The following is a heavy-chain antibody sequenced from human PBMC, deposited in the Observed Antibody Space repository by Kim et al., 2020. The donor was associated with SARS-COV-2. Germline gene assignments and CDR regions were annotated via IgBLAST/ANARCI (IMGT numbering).Heavy chain of an antibody. Sequence: RGSLRLSCAASGFTFSKIWINWVRQAPGKGLEWVGRIKSNTDGGTTDYSAPVRGRFTISRDDSKNTLYLQMNSLKTEDTAVYYCSTALRTSRGAHGLDVWGQGTTVTVSS. CDR1: GFTFSKIW. CDR2: IKSNTDGGTT. V-gene: IGHV3-15*05. CDR3: STALRTSRGAHGLDV. D-gene: IGHD2-8*01. J-gene: IGHJ6*02.